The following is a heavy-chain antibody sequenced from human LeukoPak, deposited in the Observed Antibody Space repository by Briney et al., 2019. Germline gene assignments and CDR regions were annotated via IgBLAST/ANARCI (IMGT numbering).Heavy chain of an antibody. D-gene: IGHD1-26*01. J-gene: IGHJ4*02. Sequence: GGSLRLSCAASGFTFSSYAMHWVRQAPGKGLEWVAVISYDGSNKYYADSVKGRFTISRDNSKNTLYLQMNSLRAEDTAVYYCVCQRRGSYLFDYWGQGTLVTVSS. CDR2: ISYDGSNK. V-gene: IGHV3-30-3*01. CDR1: GFTFSSYA. CDR3: VCQRRGSYLFDY.